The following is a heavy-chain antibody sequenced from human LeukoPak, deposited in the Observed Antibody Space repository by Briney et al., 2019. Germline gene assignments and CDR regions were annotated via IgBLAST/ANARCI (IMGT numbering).Heavy chain of an antibody. Sequence: GGSLSLSCAASGFTFSTYAMSWVRQSPGKGLECVSAIICSGGSTYYADSVKGRFTISRDNSKNTLYLQMNSLRAEDTAVYYCAKDRRISMIVVVTAPLAFDIWGKGTMVTVSS. J-gene: IGHJ3*02. CDR2: IICSGGST. CDR1: GFTFSTYA. D-gene: IGHD3-22*01. V-gene: IGHV3-23*01. CDR3: AKDRRISMIVVVTAPLAFDI.